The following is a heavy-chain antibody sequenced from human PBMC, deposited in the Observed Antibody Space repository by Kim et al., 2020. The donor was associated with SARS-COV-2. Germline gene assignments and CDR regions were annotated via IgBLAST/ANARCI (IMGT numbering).Heavy chain of an antibody. CDR3: ARGWGYYDY. Sequence: SETLSLTCNVSDGSISNYFWSWIRQPPGKGLEWIAYVYNSGSTNYNPSLKSRVTISVDMSKNQFSLKLSSVTAADTAVYYCARGWGYYDYWGQGTLVTVSS. D-gene: IGHD2-21*01. CDR1: DGSISNYF. CDR2: VYNSGST. J-gene: IGHJ4*02. V-gene: IGHV4-59*01.